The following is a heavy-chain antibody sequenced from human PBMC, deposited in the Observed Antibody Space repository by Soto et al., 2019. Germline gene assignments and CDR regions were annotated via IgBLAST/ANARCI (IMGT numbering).Heavy chain of an antibody. CDR3: AKPVTFAGAKYFDC. Sequence: EVQLLESGGGLVQPGGSLRLSCAASGFTFSSYAMSWVRQAPGKGLEWVSGITGSAYSTYYADSVKGRFTISRDNSKNTLYLQINSLRAEDTAVFYCAKPVTFAGAKYFDCWGRGTLVTVSS. CDR2: ITGSAYST. D-gene: IGHD3-16*01. V-gene: IGHV3-23*01. J-gene: IGHJ4*02. CDR1: GFTFSSYA.